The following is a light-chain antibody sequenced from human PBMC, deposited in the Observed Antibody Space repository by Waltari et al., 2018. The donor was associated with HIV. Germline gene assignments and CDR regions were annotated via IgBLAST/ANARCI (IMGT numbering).Light chain of an antibody. J-gene: IGKJ1*01. CDR1: QSLLHSNGYSY. V-gene: IGKV2-28*01. CDR2: LGS. Sequence: DLVMTQSPLSLPVTPGEAASISCRSSQSLLHSNGYSYLDWYLQQPGQSPQLLIYLGSNRASGVPDRFSGSGSGTDFTLKISRVEAEDVGVYYCMQALQTPRTFGQGTKMEIK. CDR3: MQALQTPRT.